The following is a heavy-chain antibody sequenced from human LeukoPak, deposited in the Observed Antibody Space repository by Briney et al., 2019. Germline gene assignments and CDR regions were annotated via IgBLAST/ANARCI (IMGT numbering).Heavy chain of an antibody. J-gene: IGHJ4*02. CDR3: ARANCAGDCYLKH. V-gene: IGHV1-18*01. CDR2: VSVDNGNT. Sequence: ASVKVSCKAYGYTFANYAMTWVRQAPGQGLEWMGWVSVDNGNTNDAQMLQGRVTMTTNTTTNTAYMELRGLRFDDTAIYYCARANCAGDCYLKHWGQGILVTVSP. D-gene: IGHD2-21*02. CDR1: GYTFANYA.